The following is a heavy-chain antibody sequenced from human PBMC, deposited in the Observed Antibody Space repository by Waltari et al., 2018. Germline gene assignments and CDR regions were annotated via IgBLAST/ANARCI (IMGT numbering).Heavy chain of an antibody. V-gene: IGHV4-4*07. CDR1: GGSISSYY. Sequence: QVQLQESGPGLVKPSETLSLTCTVSGGSISSYYWSWIRQPAGKGLEWIRRIYTSGSTNYNPSLKSRVTISIDTSKRQFSLGLSSVTAADMGVYFCARGPLIYTSAWTTHYYQYHAMDVWGRGTTVTVSS. CDR3: ARGPLIYTSAWTTHYYQYHAMDV. D-gene: IGHD3-22*01. CDR2: IYTSGST. J-gene: IGHJ6*02.